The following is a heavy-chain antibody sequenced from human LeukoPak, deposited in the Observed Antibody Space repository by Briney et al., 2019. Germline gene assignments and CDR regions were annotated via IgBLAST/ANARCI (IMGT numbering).Heavy chain of an antibody. Sequence: GESLKISCKGSGYNFINYWIGWVRRMPGKGLEWMGIIYPVDSHTRYSPSFQGQVNISADKSITTAYLQRSSLKASDTAIYYCARMGSRSGYYDVFDNWGQGTMVTVSS. J-gene: IGHJ3*02. D-gene: IGHD6-25*01. V-gene: IGHV5-51*01. CDR3: ARMGSRSGYYDVFDN. CDR1: GYNFINYW. CDR2: IYPVDSHT.